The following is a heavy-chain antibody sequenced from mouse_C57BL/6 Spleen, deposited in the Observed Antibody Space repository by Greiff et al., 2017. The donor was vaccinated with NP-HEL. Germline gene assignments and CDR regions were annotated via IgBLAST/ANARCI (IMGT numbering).Heavy chain of an antibody. CDR2: INYGGSET. V-gene: IGHV5-16*02. CDR3: AKALRGFDY. J-gene: IGHJ2*01. Sequence: EVKLMESEGGLVQPGGSVKLSCTASGFTFSGYYMAWVRQVPEKGLEWVANINYGGSETYYTDYLKGRFIISKYNAKNNLYLQMSSLKSEDTAMYYCAKALRGFDYWGQGTTLTVSS. CDR1: GFTFSGYY. D-gene: IGHD2-4*01.